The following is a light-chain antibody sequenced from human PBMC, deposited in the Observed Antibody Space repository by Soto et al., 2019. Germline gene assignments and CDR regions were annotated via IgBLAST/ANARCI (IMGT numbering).Light chain of an antibody. CDR1: QSVSSRY. V-gene: IGKV3-20*01. CDR3: QQYGSSPPYT. CDR2: EAS. J-gene: IGKJ2*01. Sequence: EIVLTQSPGTLSLSPGERATLSCRASQSVSSRYLAWYQQKPGQAPSVLIYEASSRATGIPDRFSGSGSGTDFTLTISRLEAENFAVYYCQQYGSSPPYTFGQGTKVEIK.